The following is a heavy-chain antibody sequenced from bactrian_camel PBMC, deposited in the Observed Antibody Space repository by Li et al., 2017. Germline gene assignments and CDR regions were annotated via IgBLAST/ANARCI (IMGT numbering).Heavy chain of an antibody. Sequence: HVQLVESGGGLVQAGGSLRLSCGSSSGHTGRMYCMAWFRLAPGKEREKVANFDTDGDRTYAESVKGRFTCSKDNARNTLYLQMNSLKPEDTAAYYCAADSTPGGRCRAPYGGSWHVEMWEYVYWGLGTQVTVS. J-gene: IGHJ4*01. CDR3: AADSTPGGRCRAPYGGSWHVEMWEYVY. D-gene: IGHD6*01. CDR1: GHTGRMYC. CDR2: FDTDGDR. V-gene: IGHV3S57*01.